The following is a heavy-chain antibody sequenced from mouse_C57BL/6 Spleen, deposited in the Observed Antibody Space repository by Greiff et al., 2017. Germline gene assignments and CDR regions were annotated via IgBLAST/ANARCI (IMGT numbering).Heavy chain of an antibody. CDR2: IDPETGGT. Sequence: VQLQQSGAELVRPGASVTLSCKASGYTFTDYEMHWVKQTPVHGLDWIGAIDPETGGTAYTQKFKGKAILTADKSSSTAYMELRSLTSEDSAVYYCTRYYGGGFDYWGQGTTLTVSS. V-gene: IGHV1-15*01. CDR3: TRYYGGGFDY. J-gene: IGHJ2*01. CDR1: GYTFTDYE. D-gene: IGHD1-2*01.